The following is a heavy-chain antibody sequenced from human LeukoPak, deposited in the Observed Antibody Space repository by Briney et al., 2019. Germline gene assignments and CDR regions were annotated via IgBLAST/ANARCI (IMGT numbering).Heavy chain of an antibody. J-gene: IGHJ4*02. D-gene: IGHD4-23*01. CDR1: GFTFSSYS. V-gene: IGHV3-21*01. CDR3: VRGYGGNLDY. CDR2: ISSSSSYI. Sequence: GGSLRLSCAASGFTFSSYSMNWVRQAPGKGLEWVSSISSSSSYIYYADSVKGRFTISRDNAKNTLYLQMNSLGAEDTAVYYCVRGYGGNLDYWGQGTLVTVSS.